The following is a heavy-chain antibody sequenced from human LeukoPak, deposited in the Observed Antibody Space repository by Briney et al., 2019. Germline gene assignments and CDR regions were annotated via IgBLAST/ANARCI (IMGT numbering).Heavy chain of an antibody. Sequence: PGGSLRLSCAASGFTFSSYSMTWVRQAPGKGLEWVSHISGGSSSVYYADSVKGRFIISRDNAKNSLYLQMNSLRDEDTAVYYCARKYGGYADYWGQGTLVTVSS. CDR3: ARKYGGYADY. D-gene: IGHD5-12*01. J-gene: IGHJ4*02. V-gene: IGHV3-48*02. CDR2: ISGGSSSV. CDR1: GFTFSSYS.